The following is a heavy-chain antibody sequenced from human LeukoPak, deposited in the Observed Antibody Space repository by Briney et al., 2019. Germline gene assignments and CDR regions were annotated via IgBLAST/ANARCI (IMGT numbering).Heavy chain of an antibody. D-gene: IGHD6-6*01. V-gene: IGHV1-18*01. CDR3: APKYSSSPHNWFDP. Sequence: ASVKVSCKASGYTFTSYGISWVRQAPGQWLEWMGWISAYNGNTNYAQKLQGRVTMTTDTSTSTAYMELRSLRSDDTAVYYCAPKYSSSPHNWFDPWGQGTLVTVSS. CDR2: ISAYNGNT. J-gene: IGHJ5*02. CDR1: GYTFTSYG.